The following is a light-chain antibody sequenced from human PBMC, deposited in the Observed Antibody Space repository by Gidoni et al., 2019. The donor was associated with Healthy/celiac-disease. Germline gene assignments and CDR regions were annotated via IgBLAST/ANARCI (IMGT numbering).Light chain of an antibody. CDR1: SLRSYY. CDR2: GKN. CDR3: NSRDSSGNPNWV. Sequence: SSDLTQDPAVSVALGQTVRITCQGDSLRSYYASWYQQKPGQAPVLVIYGKNNRPSGIPDRFSGSSSGNTASLTITGAQAEDEADYYCNSRDSSGNPNWVFGGGTKLTVL. V-gene: IGLV3-19*01. J-gene: IGLJ3*02.